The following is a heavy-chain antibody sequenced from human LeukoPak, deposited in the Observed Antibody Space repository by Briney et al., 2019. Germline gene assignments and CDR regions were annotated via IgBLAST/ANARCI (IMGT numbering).Heavy chain of an antibody. J-gene: IGHJ4*02. CDR2: IYHSGST. Sequence: SETLSLTCTVSGGSISSGGYYWSWIRQPPGKGLEWIGYIYHSGSTYYNPSLKSRVTISVDRSKNQFSLKLSSVTAADTAVYYCARTKEYNWNYRYYFDYWGQGTLVTVSS. D-gene: IGHD1-7*01. CDR3: ARTKEYNWNYRYYFDY. CDR1: GGSISSGGYY. V-gene: IGHV4-30-2*01.